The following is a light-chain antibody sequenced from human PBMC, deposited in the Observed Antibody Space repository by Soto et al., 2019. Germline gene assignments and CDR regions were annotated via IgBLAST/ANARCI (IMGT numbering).Light chain of an antibody. Sequence: EIVMTHSLATLSVSPCERATLFSSASQSVSSNLAWYQQKPGQAPRLLIYGASTRATGIPARFSGSGSGTEFTLTISSLQSEDFAVYYCQQYNNWPPITFGQGTRLETK. CDR1: QSVSSN. CDR2: GAS. V-gene: IGKV3-15*01. CDR3: QQYNNWPPIT. J-gene: IGKJ5*01.